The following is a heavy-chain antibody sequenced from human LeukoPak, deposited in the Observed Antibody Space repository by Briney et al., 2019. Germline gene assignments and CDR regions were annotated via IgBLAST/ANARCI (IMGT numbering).Heavy chain of an antibody. J-gene: IGHJ4*02. CDR2: ISSSNNYI. Sequence: GGSLRLSCGASGFTFSSYSMNWVHQAPGNGLEWLSSISSSNNYIYYAASLRGRFTVSRDNAKNSLYLQMNSLRAEDTAVYYCARDIYYDSSGYYVYWGQGTLVTVSS. CDR1: GFTFSSYS. CDR3: ARDIYYDSSGYYVY. D-gene: IGHD3-22*01. V-gene: IGHV3-21*01.